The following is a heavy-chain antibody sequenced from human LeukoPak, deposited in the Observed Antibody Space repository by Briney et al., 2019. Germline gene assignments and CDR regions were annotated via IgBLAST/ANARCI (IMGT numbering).Heavy chain of an antibody. CDR3: ARDWSAVAAPGYFDY. D-gene: IGHD6-19*01. Sequence: GGSLRLSCAASGFAFSTYAMNWVRQAPGKGLEWVSYMSSSGNTIYYADSVKGRFTSSRDNAKNSLYLQMNSLTAEDTAVYFCARDWSAVAAPGYFDYWGQGTLVTVSA. CDR2: MSSSGNTI. J-gene: IGHJ4*02. V-gene: IGHV3-48*04. CDR1: GFAFSTYA.